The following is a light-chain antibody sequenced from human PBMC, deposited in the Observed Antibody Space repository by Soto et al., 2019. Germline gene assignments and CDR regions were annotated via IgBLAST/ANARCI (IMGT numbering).Light chain of an antibody. CDR3: QQRSNWPPIN. V-gene: IGKV3-11*01. Sequence: PAEGSNLSLRSSQSVSSYLAWYQQKPGQAPRLLIYDASNRATGIPARFSGSASGTDFTLTISSLEPEDLAVYRSQQRSNWPPINFGPGTRLEIK. CDR2: DAS. J-gene: IGKJ5*01. CDR1: QSVSSY.